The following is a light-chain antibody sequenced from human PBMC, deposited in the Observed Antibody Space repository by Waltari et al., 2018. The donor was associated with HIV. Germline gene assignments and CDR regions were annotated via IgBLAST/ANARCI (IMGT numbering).Light chain of an antibody. V-gene: IGLV2-14*03. J-gene: IGLJ1*01. CDR2: DVS. Sequence: QSALTQPASVSGSPGQSITISCTGGSSDVGGYNYVSWYQQHPGQAPKLMIYDVSNRPSGVSNRFSGSKSGNTASLTISGLQAEDEADYYCSSYTGSSTLGVFGTGTRVTVL. CDR1: SSDVGGYNY. CDR3: SSYTGSSTLGV.